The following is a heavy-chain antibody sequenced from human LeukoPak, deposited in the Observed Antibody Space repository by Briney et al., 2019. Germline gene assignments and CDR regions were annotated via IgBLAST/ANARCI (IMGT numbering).Heavy chain of an antibody. CDR3: ARGFFRAMVTYYDY. Sequence: PSETLSLTCTVSGGSISSSSYYWGWIRQPPGKGLEWIGSIYYSGSTYYNPSLKSRVTISVDTSKNQFSLKLSSVTAADTAVYYCARGFFRAMVTYYDYWGQGTLVTVSS. V-gene: IGHV4-39*07. J-gene: IGHJ4*02. CDR1: GGSISSSSYY. CDR2: IYYSGST. D-gene: IGHD5-18*01.